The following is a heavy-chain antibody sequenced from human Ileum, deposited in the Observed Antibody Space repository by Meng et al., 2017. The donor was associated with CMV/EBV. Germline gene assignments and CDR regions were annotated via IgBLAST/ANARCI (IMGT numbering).Heavy chain of an antibody. CDR2: IYYSGST. V-gene: IGHV4-30-4*08. D-gene: IGHD6-6*01. CDR1: GGSISSGDYY. J-gene: IGHJ4*02. CDR3: ARDRRQLAFDY. Sequence: QVPPPASAPGPVNPSQPLSLTCSVSGGSISSGDYYWNWIRQPPGKGLEWIGYIYYSGSTSYNPSLKSRVTISLDTSKNQFSLKLSSVTAADTAVYYCARDRRQLAFDYWGQGTLVTVSS.